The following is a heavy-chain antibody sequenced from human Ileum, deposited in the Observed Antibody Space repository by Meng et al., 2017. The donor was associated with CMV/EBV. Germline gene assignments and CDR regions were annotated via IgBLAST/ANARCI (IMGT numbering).Heavy chain of an antibody. CDR2: INTNAGNP. D-gene: IGHD1-26*01. J-gene: IGHJ4*02. CDR1: GYTFTTNS. CDR3: ARDGLSGRYSDY. Sequence: QVQLVQSGSELKKPGASVKVSCKASGYTFTTNSLIWVRQAPGQGPEWMGWINTNAGNPTYARGFTGRFVFSLDTSLSTTYLQIISLKAEDTAVYYCARDGLSGRYSDYWGQGTLVTVSS. V-gene: IGHV7-4-1*02.